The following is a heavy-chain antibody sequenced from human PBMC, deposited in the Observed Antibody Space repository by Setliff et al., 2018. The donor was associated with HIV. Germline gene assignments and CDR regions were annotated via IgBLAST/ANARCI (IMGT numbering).Heavy chain of an antibody. D-gene: IGHD5-12*01. Sequence: GGSLRLSCAASGFTFNTYAMSWVRQAPGKGLEWVSVISGSGASTFYADSVKGRFTISRDNAKNSVYLQMNSLRAEDTAVYYCARGIRSGYDRYYMDVWGKGTTVTVSS. CDR2: ISGSGAST. J-gene: IGHJ6*03. CDR1: GFTFNTYA. V-gene: IGHV3-23*01. CDR3: ARGIRSGYDRYYMDV.